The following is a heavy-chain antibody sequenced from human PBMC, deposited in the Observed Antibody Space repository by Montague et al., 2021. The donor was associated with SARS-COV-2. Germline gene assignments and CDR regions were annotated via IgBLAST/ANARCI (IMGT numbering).Heavy chain of an antibody. CDR1: GFTFDDYA. D-gene: IGHD4-23*01. V-gene: IGHV3-43D*03. CDR2: ISWDGGST. Sequence: SLRLSCAASGFTFDDYAMHWVRQAPGKGLEWVSLISWDGGSTYYADSVKGRFTISRDNSKNSLYLQMSSLRAEDTALYYCAKDIERLRWGDYGMDVWGQGTTVTVSS. J-gene: IGHJ6*02. CDR3: AKDIERLRWGDYGMDV.